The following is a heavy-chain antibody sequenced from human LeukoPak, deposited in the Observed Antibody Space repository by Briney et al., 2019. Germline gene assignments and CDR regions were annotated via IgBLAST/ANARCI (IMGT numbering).Heavy chain of an antibody. CDR3: ARTATGLFDY. Sequence: PSETLSLTCTVSGGSISSYYWSWIRQPPGKGLEWIGYIYYSGSTYYNPSLKSRVTISVDTSKNQFSLKLSSVTAADTAVYYCARTATGLFDYWGQGTLVTVSS. V-gene: IGHV4-59*12. CDR1: GGSISSYY. CDR2: IYYSGST. D-gene: IGHD3-9*01. J-gene: IGHJ4*02.